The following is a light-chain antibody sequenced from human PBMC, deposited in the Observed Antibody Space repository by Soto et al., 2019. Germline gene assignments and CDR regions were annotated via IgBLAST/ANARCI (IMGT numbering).Light chain of an antibody. Sequence: EVVMTQSPATLSVSPGERASLSCRASQNVRTYLAWYQQKPGQSPRLLIYGASTRATGIPARFSGSGSGTEFTLTISSLQSEDFAVYYCQQYNYWPGTFGQGTKLEIK. CDR1: QNVRTY. V-gene: IGKV3-15*01. CDR2: GAS. J-gene: IGKJ2*01. CDR3: QQYNYWPGT.